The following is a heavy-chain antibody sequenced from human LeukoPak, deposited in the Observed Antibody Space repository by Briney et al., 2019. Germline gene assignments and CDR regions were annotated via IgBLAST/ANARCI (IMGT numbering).Heavy chain of an antibody. D-gene: IGHD3-3*01. V-gene: IGHV3-21*01. Sequence: GGSLRLSCAASGFSFISHGMSWVRQAPGKGLEWVSSISGSNSYIYYADSMKGRFTISRDNAKNSLYLQMNSLRAEDTAVYYCARERGGGGFEVVIKRSYYYMDVWGKGTTVTVSS. CDR2: ISGSNSYI. J-gene: IGHJ6*03. CDR1: GFSFISHG. CDR3: ARERGGGGFEVVIKRSYYYMDV.